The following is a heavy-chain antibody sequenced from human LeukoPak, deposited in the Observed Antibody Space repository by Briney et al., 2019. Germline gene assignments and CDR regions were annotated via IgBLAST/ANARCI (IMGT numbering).Heavy chain of an antibody. D-gene: IGHD2-15*01. CDR2: IYYSGST. J-gene: IGHJ4*02. V-gene: IGHV4-59*11. CDR1: GGSISSHY. CDR3: ARLWGNCSGGSCYFDY. Sequence: SETLSLTCTVSGGSISSHYWSWIRQPPGKGLEWIGYIYYSGSTNYNPSLKSRVTISVDTSKNQFSLKLSSVTAADTAVYYCARLWGNCSGGSCYFDYWGQGTLVTVSS.